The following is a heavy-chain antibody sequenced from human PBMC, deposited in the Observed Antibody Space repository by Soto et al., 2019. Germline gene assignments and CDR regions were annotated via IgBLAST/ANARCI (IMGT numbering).Heavy chain of an antibody. J-gene: IGHJ4*02. Sequence: GGSLRLSCAASGFTFSSYGMHWVRQAPGKGLEWVAVIWYDGSNKYYADSVKGRFTISRDNSKNTLYLQMNSLRAEDTAVYYCARDHGVGVLDYWGKGTLVTVSS. D-gene: IGHD1-26*01. CDR2: IWYDGSNK. CDR1: GFTFSSYG. V-gene: IGHV3-33*01. CDR3: ARDHGVGVLDY.